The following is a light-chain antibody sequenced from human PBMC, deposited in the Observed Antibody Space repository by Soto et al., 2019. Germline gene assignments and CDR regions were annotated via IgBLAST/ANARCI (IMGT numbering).Light chain of an antibody. J-gene: IGKJ5*01. CDR1: QSVSSS. CDR2: AAF. Sequence: EVVLTQSPATLSLSPGERATLSCRASQSVSSSLAWYQQKPGQAPRLLIYAAFNRAAGIPARFSGSGSGTDFTLPISSLEPEDSAVDDCQQRNIWPPVTFSQGTRLEIK. CDR3: QQRNIWPPVT. V-gene: IGKV3-11*01.